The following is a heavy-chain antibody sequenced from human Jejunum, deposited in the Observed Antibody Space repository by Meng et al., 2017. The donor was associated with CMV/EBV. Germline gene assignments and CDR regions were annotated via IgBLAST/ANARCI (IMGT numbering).Heavy chain of an antibody. J-gene: IGHJ4*02. CDR1: GGSISGYY. D-gene: IGHD6-13*01. Sequence: QVHLQESGPGLVKPSGTLSLTCTVSGGSISGYYWNWIRQPAGKGLEWIGRVYMSGSTNYNPSLRSRVAMSVDTSKTQFSLRLTSVTAADTAVYYCARDRMAAPGTFEYWGQGTLITVSS. CDR3: ARDRMAAPGTFEY. V-gene: IGHV4-4*07. CDR2: VYMSGST.